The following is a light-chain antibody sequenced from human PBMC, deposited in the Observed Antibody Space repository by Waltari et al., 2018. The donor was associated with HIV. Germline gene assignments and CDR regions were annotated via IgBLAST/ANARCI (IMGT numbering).Light chain of an antibody. CDR1: SSNIGHNY. CDR3: GTWDSSLSAWV. CDR2: DNN. V-gene: IGLV1-51*01. Sequence: QSVLTQPPSVSAAPGQKVTISCSGSSSNIGHNYVSWYQQLPGTAPTLLIYDNNKRPSGIPDRFSGSKSGTSATLGITGLQTGDEADYYCGTWDSSLSAWVFGGGTKLTVL. J-gene: IGLJ3*02.